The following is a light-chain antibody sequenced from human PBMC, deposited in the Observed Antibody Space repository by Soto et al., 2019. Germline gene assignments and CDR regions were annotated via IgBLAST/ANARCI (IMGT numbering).Light chain of an antibody. CDR2: KND. V-gene: IGLV1-47*01. CDR3: TTWDDTLRSVV. J-gene: IGLJ2*01. Sequence: QSVLTQPTSASGTPGQGVTITCSGGRSNIGSNYVYWYQQFPGTAPKLLIFKNDQRPSGVPDRFSGSKSGTSASLAISGLRSEDEADFYCTTWDDTLRSVVFGGGTKLTVL. CDR1: RSNIGSNY.